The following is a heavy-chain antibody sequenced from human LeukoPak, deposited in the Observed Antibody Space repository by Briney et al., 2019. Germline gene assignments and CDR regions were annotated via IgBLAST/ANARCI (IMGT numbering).Heavy chain of an antibody. CDR3: ARDGVGSYFDY. CDR1: GGSFSGYY. D-gene: IGHD1-26*01. V-gene: IGHV4-59*01. J-gene: IGHJ4*02. Sequence: SETLSLTCAVYGGSFSGYYWSWIRQPPGKGLEWIGYIYYSGSTNYNPSLKSRVTISVDTSKNQFSLKLSSVTAADTAVYYCARDGVGSYFDYWGQGTLVTVSS. CDR2: IYYSGST.